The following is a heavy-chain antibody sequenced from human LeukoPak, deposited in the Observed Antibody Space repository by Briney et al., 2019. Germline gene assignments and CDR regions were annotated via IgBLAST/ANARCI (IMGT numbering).Heavy chain of an antibody. V-gene: IGHV1-8*01. J-gene: IGHJ4*02. CDR2: MNPNSGNT. Sequence: GASVKVSCKASGYTFTSYDINWVRQATGQGLEWMGWMNPNSGNTGYAQKFQGRVTITRNTSISTAYMELSSLRSEDTAVYYCARGRLSCSGGSCSSFDYWGQGTLVTVSS. CDR1: GYTFTSYD. CDR3: ARGRLSCSGGSCSSFDY. D-gene: IGHD2-15*01.